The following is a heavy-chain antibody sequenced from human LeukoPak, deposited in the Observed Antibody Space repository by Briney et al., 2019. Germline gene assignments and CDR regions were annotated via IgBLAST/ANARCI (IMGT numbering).Heavy chain of an antibody. Sequence: GASVKVSCKASGYTFTSYGICWVRQAPGQGLEWMGWISAYNGNTNYAQKLQGRVTMTTDTSTSTAYMELRSLRSDDTAVYYCARVLNYYDSSGQDYYYGMDVWGQGTTVTVSS. V-gene: IGHV1-18*01. D-gene: IGHD3-22*01. CDR2: ISAYNGNT. CDR3: ARVLNYYDSSGQDYYYGMDV. CDR1: GYTFTSYG. J-gene: IGHJ6*02.